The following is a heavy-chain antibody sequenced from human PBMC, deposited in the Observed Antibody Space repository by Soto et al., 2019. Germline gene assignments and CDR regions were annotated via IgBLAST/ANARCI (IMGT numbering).Heavy chain of an antibody. Sequence: LVPLRLTCTVFGGSISGSGYYWGWIRPPTGKGLEWIGSIYYSGSTNYNPSLKSRVTISVDTSKNQFSLKLSSVTAADSAVYYSARGTIAGKGDAFDIWGQGTMVTVSS. CDR2: IYYSGST. V-gene: IGHV4-39*07. D-gene: IGHD2-15*01. CDR3: ARGTIAGKGDAFDI. J-gene: IGHJ3*02. CDR1: GGSISGSGYY.